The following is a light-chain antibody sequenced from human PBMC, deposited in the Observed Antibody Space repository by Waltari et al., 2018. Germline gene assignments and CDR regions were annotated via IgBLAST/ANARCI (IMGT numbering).Light chain of an antibody. CDR2: GAS. Sequence: EIVMTQSAATPSVSPGERATLSCRASQSVRSDLAWYQQKPGQAPRLLIYGASARATGIPARFSGAGSGTAFTLTISSLQSEDFAVYYCHQYNNWPLTFGGGTKVEIK. CDR3: HQYNNWPLT. V-gene: IGKV3-15*01. CDR1: QSVRSD. J-gene: IGKJ4*01.